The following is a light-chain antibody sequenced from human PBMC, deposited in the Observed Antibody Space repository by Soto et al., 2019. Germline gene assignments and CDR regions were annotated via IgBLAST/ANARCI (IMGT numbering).Light chain of an antibody. CDR1: QSVRTY. CDR2: DAS. CDR3: QQRNSWPPIT. J-gene: IGKJ5*01. Sequence: EIVLTQSPATLSLSPGERATLSCRASQSVRTYLAWYQVKPGQAPRLLIYDASSRASGVPAGFSGSGSGTDFTLTISSLEPEGFALYYCQQRNSWPPITFGQGTRLEIK. V-gene: IGKV3-11*01.